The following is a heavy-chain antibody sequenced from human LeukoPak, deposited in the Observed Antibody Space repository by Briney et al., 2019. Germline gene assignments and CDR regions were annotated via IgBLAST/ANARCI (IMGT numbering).Heavy chain of an antibody. D-gene: IGHD3-22*01. Sequence: GGSLRLSCAASGFTFSSSAMSWVRQAPGKGLEWLSTVSDSGGNTYYADSVKGRFTISRDNSKNTLYLQMNSLRAEDTAVYYCARDRSYYDSSGYLGGYWGQGTLVTVSS. CDR3: ARDRSYYDSSGYLGGY. CDR2: VSDSGGNT. V-gene: IGHV3-23*01. J-gene: IGHJ4*02. CDR1: GFTFSSSA.